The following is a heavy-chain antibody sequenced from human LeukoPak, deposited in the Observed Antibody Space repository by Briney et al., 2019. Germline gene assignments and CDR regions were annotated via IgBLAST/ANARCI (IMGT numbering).Heavy chain of an antibody. CDR2: IGWNSGSI. D-gene: IGHD6-13*01. CDR1: GFTFDDYA. Sequence: GRSLRLSCAASGFTFDDYAMHWVRQAPGKGLEWVSGIGWNSGSIGYADSVKGRFTISRDNAKNSLYLQMNSLRAEDTALYYCAKSYSSSWYDGNWFDPWGQGTLVTVSS. V-gene: IGHV3-9*01. J-gene: IGHJ5*02. CDR3: AKSYSSSWYDGNWFDP.